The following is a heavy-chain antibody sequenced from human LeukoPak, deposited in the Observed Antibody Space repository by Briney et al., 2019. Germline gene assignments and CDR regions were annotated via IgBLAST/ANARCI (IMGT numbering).Heavy chain of an antibody. V-gene: IGHV3-7*01. J-gene: IGHJ4*02. CDR2: IKQDGSEK. D-gene: IGHD6-19*01. CDR3: ARDEPLQWLAPFDY. Sequence: GGSLRLSCAASGFNFSSYWMSWVRQAPGKGLEWVANIKQDGSEKYYVDSVKGRFTISRDNAKNSLYLQMNSLRAEDTAVYYCARDEPLQWLAPFDYWGQGTLVTVSS. CDR1: GFNFSSYW.